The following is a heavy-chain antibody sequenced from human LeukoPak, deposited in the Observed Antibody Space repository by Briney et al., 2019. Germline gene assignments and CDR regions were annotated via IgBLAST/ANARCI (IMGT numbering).Heavy chain of an antibody. CDR2: ISYDGSNK. CDR3: ARDGDSYGTFDY. V-gene: IGHV3-30-3*01. J-gene: IGHJ4*02. D-gene: IGHD5-18*01. CDR1: GFTFSSYA. Sequence: PGRSLRLSCAASGFTFSSYAMHWVRQAPGKGLEWVAVISYDGSNKYYADSVKGRFTISRDNAKNSLYLQMNSLRAEDTAVYYCARDGDSYGTFDYWGQGTLVTVSS.